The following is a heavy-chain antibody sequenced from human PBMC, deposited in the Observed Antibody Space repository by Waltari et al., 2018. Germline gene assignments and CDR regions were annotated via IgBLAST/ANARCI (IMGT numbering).Heavy chain of an antibody. D-gene: IGHD2-15*01. CDR1: ALSVSSNQ. CDR3: ARDPRWYESGD. CDR2: IYSYGRT. J-gene: IGHJ4*02. V-gene: IGHV3-53*01. Sequence: EVHLVDYGGGLIQPGGYLNLSCVASALSVSSNQMSWVRQAPGKGLEWVSVIYSYGRTNYAESVKGRFTISRDSSKNTVYLQMSSLRVEDTAIYYCARDPRWYESGDWGQGTLVTVSS.